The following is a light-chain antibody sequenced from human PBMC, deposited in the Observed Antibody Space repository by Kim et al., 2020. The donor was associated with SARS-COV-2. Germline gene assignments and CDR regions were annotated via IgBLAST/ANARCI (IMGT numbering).Light chain of an antibody. CDR3: NSRDSSGDRWV. CDR1: SIRSYF. V-gene: IGLV3-19*01. CDR2: PET. Sequence: SSELTQDPAVSVALGQTVSMTCKGDSIRSYFASWYQQKPGQAPILVLYPETNRPSGIPDRFSGSVSGNMSSLTITGAQAEDEADYYCNSRDSSGDRWVFG. J-gene: IGLJ3*02.